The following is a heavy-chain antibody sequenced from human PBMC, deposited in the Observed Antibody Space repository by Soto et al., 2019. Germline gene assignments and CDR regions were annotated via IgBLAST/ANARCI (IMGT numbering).Heavy chain of an antibody. CDR3: ARDPNYYGSGSYIWFDA. CDR2: ISVYNGKT. CDR1: GYTFTSYG. Sequence: QVQLVQSGAEVKKPGASVKVSCKASGYTFTSYGISWVRQAPGQGLEWMGWISVYNGKTNYAQKLQGRVTMTTDTSTSTAYMELRSLRSDDTAVYYCARDPNYYGSGSYIWFDAWGQGTLVTVSS. D-gene: IGHD3-10*01. V-gene: IGHV1-18*01. J-gene: IGHJ5*02.